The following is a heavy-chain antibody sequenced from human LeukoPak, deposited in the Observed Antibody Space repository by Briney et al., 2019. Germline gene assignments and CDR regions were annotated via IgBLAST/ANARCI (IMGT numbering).Heavy chain of an antibody. V-gene: IGHV1-8*01. CDR3: ARGGLGDYGDLNWFDP. CDR1: RYTFTSYD. CDR2: MNPSSGNT. Sequence: ASVKVSCKASRYTFTSYDINGVRQATGQGREWMGWMNPSSGNTGYTQKFQGRVTMTRNTSISTAYMELSSLRSEDTAVYYCARGGLGDYGDLNWFDPWGQGTLVTVSS. J-gene: IGHJ5*02. D-gene: IGHD4-17*01.